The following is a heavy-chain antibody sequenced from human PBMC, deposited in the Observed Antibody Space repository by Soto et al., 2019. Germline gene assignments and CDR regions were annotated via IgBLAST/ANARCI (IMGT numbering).Heavy chain of an antibody. D-gene: IGHD3-10*01. CDR1: GGTFSSYA. V-gene: IGHV1-69*12. Sequence: QVQLVQSGAEVKKPGSSVKVSCKASGGTFSSYAISWVRQAPGQGLEWMGGIIPIFGTANYAQKFQGRVTITADESTSTAYMELSSLRSEDTGVYYCARQRITMVRGGNWYFDLWGRGTLVTVSS. J-gene: IGHJ2*01. CDR3: ARQRITMVRGGNWYFDL. CDR2: IIPIFGTA.